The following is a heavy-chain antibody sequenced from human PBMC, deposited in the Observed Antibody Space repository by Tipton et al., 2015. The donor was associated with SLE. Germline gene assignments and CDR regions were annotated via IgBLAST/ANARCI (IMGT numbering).Heavy chain of an antibody. V-gene: IGHV3-7*01. CDR3: AREDDILTAYYSDYYYYYGMDV. Sequence: SLRLSCAASGFTFNIYWMTWVRQPPGKGLEWVANIRHDGGEKYYVDSVKGRFTVSRDNAKNSLYLQMNSLRAEDTAVYYCAREDDILTAYYSDYYYYYGMDVWGQGTTVTVSS. J-gene: IGHJ6*02. D-gene: IGHD3-9*01. CDR1: GFTFNIYW. CDR2: IRHDGGEK.